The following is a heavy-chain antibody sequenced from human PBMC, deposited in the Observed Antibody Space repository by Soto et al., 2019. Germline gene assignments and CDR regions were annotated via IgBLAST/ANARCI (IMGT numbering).Heavy chain of an antibody. V-gene: IGHV4-59*01. CDR1: GGPISSYY. Sequence: QVQLQESGPGVVKPSETLSLNCTVSGGPISSYYWSWIRQSPGKGLEWIGYIYYSGSTNYNPSLKSRVTISVDTSKNQFSLELSSVTAADTAVYYCARGSSGWPPRLDYWGQGTLVTVSS. J-gene: IGHJ4*02. CDR3: ARGSSGWPPRLDY. CDR2: IYYSGST. D-gene: IGHD6-19*01.